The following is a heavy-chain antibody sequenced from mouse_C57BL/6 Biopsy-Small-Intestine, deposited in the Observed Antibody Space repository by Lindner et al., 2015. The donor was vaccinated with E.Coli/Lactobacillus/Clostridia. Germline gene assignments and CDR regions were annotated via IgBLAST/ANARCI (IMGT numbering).Heavy chain of an antibody. V-gene: IGHV3-1*01. CDR3: ARAGYYGTKGYYFDY. Sequence: VQLQESGPGMVKPSQSLSLTCTVTGYSITSGYDWHWIRHFPGNKLEWMGYISYSGSTNYNPSLKSRISITHDTSKNHFFLKLNSVTTEDKATYSCARAGYYGTKGYYFDYWGQGTTLTVSS. CDR1: GYSITSGYD. J-gene: IGHJ2*01. D-gene: IGHD1-1*01. CDR2: ISYSGST.